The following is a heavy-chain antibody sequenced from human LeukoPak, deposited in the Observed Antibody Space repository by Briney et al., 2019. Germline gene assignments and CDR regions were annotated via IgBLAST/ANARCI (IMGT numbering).Heavy chain of an antibody. CDR1: GFTFSSYA. V-gene: IGHV3-30*04. CDR3: ARDDFDY. J-gene: IGHJ4*02. Sequence: GGSLRLSCAASGFTFSSYAMHWVRQAPGKGLEWVAVISYDGSNKYYADSVKGRFTISRDNSKNTLYLQMNSLRAEDTAVYYCARDDFDYWGQGTLVTVSS. CDR2: ISYDGSNK.